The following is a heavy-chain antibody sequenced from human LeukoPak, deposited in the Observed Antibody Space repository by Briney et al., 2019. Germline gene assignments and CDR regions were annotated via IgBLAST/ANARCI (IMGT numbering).Heavy chain of an antibody. Sequence: PGGTLRLSCAASGFTFTSYGMSWVRQAPGKGLEWVSAISGSGGSTYYADSVKGRFTISRDNSKNTLYLQMNSLRAEDTAVYYCAKDYYDSSGWGDYFDYWGQGPLVTVSS. CDR2: ISGSGGST. CDR3: AKDYYDSSGWGDYFDY. J-gene: IGHJ4*02. D-gene: IGHD3-22*01. V-gene: IGHV3-23*01. CDR1: GFTFTSYG.